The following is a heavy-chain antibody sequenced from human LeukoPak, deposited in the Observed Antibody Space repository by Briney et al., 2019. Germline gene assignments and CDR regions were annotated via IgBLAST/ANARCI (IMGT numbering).Heavy chain of an antibody. CDR2: INGDGRNI. J-gene: IGHJ4*02. CDR3: ARSRRYSYEYGGLRWPGDY. CDR1: GFTFSSYW. D-gene: IGHD5-18*01. Sequence: GGSLRLSCVASGFTFSSYWMHWVRQDPRKGLVWVSRINGDGRNISYADSVRGRFTISRDNAKNTLYLQMNTLRVEDTAVYYCARSRRYSYEYGGLRWPGDYWGQGTLVTVSS. V-gene: IGHV3-74*01.